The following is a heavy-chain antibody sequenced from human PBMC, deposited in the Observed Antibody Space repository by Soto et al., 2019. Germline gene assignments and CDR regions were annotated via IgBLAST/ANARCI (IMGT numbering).Heavy chain of an antibody. J-gene: IGHJ4*02. CDR1: GFTFSSYG. D-gene: IGHD3-22*01. V-gene: IGHV3-30*18. Sequence: SLRLSCAASGFTFSSYGMHWVRQAPGKGLEWVAVISYDGSNKYYADSVKGRFTISRDNSKNTLYLQMNSLRAEDTAVYYCAKDSYYYDSSGYHYWGQGTLVTVSS. CDR2: ISYDGSNK. CDR3: AKDSYYYDSSGYHY.